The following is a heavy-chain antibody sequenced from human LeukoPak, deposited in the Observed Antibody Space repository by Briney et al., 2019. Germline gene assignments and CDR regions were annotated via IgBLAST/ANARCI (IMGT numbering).Heavy chain of an antibody. CDR1: GFTFSSYS. D-gene: IGHD1-20*01. V-gene: IGHV3-21*01. J-gene: IGHJ4*02. CDR2: ISYSSSYI. Sequence: GGSLRLFCAASGFTFSSYSMNWVRQATGKGLEWVSSISYSSSYIYYAHSVKGRFNIYRDNAKNSLYLQMNSLRGEDTAVYYCAEWYNSSHWGQGTLVTVSS. CDR3: AEWYNSSH.